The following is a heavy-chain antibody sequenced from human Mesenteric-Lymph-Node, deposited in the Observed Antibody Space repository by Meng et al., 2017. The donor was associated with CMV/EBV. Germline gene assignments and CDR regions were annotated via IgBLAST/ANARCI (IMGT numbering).Heavy chain of an antibody. CDR2: INPNSGVT. CDR1: GYTFSDYY. Sequence: ASVKVSCKASGYTFSDYYIHWVRQAPGQGLEWMGWINPNSGVTKSAQKFQGRLTMTRDTSISTAYMEVSRLRSDDTAIYYCARVPTDILPDQHFDYWGQGTLVTVSS. D-gene: IGHD3-9*01. J-gene: IGHJ4*02. V-gene: IGHV1-2*02. CDR3: ARVPTDILPDQHFDY.